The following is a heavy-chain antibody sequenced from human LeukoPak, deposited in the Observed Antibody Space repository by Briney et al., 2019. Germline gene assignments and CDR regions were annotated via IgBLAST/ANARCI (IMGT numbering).Heavy chain of an antibody. J-gene: IGHJ4*02. CDR2: IRYDGSNK. CDR1: GFTFSSYG. D-gene: IGHD3-9*01. V-gene: IGHV3-30*02. CDR3: ARSLSHYGALTGYPGRPR. Sequence: PGGSLRFSCAASGFTFSSYGMHWVRQAPGNGLAWVAFIRYDGSNKYYADFVKGRFTISRDNSKNTLYLQMNSLTAEDTAVYYCARSLSHYGALTGYPGRPRWGQGTLVTVSS.